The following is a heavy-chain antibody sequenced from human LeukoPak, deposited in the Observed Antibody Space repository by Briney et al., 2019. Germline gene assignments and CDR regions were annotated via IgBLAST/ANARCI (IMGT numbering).Heavy chain of an antibody. D-gene: IGHD3-10*01. V-gene: IGHV3-30*03. CDR2: ILYDGSNK. CDR1: GFTFSSYG. CDR3: ARIPYGSGTYTDY. Sequence: GRSLRLSCAASGFTFSSYGMHWVRQAPSKGLEWVALILYDGSNKHYADSVKGRFTISRDNSKNTLYLQMNSLRAEDTAVYYCARIPYGSGTYTDYWGQGTLVTVSS. J-gene: IGHJ4*02.